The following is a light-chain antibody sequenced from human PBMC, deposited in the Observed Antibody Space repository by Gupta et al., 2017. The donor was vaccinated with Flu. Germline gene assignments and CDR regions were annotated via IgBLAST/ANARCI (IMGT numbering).Light chain of an antibody. J-gene: IGLJ2*01. V-gene: IGLV2-14*03. CDR3: SSYTRNTSSVA. CDR1: TSAAGGYNS. Sequence: MTMYCTGTTSAAGGYNSVYWYQPPPGTAPKLMIYDVSNRSSGIAHRFSGSKYGTTASLTISWLQGEDEADYYCSSYTRNTSSVAFGGGTKLTVL. CDR2: DVS.